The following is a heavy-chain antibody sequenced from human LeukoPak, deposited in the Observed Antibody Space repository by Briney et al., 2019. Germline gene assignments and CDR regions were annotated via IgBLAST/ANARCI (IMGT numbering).Heavy chain of an antibody. CDR1: GFIFGSYA. Sequence: GGSLRLSCSGSGFIFGSYAVSWVRQAPGGGLEWVATIVGRGGDTYDSEPVKGRFTILRDNSKNTLYLQMNSLRAEDTAVYYCAKDPAMVNPTHFDYWGQGTLVTVSS. D-gene: IGHD5-18*01. V-gene: IGHV3-23*01. CDR3: AKDPAMVNPTHFDY. J-gene: IGHJ4*02. CDR2: IVGRGGDT.